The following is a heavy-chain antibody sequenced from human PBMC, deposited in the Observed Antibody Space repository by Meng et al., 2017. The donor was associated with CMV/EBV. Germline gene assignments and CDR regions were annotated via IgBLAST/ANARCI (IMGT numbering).Heavy chain of an antibody. V-gene: IGHV3-48*04. CDR3: ARIFCTTTDCYYDY. Sequence: GGSLRLSCAASGFTVSSNYMSWVRQAPGKGLEWVSYISSSSSTIYYADSVKGRFTISRDNVKSSLYLLMESLRAEDTAVYYCARIFCTTTDCYYDYWGRGTLVTVSS. J-gene: IGHJ4*02. CDR2: ISSSSSTI. D-gene: IGHD2-8*01. CDR1: GFTVSSNY.